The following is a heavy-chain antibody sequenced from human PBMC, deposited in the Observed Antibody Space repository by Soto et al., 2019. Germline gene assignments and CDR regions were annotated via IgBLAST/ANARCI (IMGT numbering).Heavy chain of an antibody. Sequence: PSETLSLTCTVSGDSISSSSFYWGWIRQPPGMGLEWIGNLYYRGSTNYNPSLKSRVTISVDTSKNQFSLKLSSVTAADTAVYYCARDFINYGDYVRYFDYWGQGTLVTVSS. CDR2: LYYRGST. CDR3: ARDFINYGDYVRYFDY. CDR1: GDSISSSSFY. J-gene: IGHJ4*02. V-gene: IGHV4-39*07. D-gene: IGHD4-17*01.